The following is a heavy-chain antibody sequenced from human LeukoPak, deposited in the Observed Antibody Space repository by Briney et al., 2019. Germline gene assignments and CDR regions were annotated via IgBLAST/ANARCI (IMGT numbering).Heavy chain of an antibody. V-gene: IGHV1-2*02. CDR2: INPNSGGT. J-gene: IGHJ4*02. Sequence: GASVNVSCKASRYTFTGYYMHWVRQAPGQGLEWMGWINPNSGGTNYAQKFQGRVTMTRDTSISTAYMELSRLRSDDTAVYYCARDQGSGPWGYWGQGTLVTVSS. CDR1: RYTFTGYY. D-gene: IGHD2-15*01. CDR3: ARDQGSGPWGY.